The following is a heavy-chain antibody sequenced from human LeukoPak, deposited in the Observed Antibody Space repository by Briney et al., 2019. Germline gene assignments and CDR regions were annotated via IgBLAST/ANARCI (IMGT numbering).Heavy chain of an antibody. J-gene: IGHJ6*03. CDR2: MNPNSGNT. D-gene: IGHD6-19*01. CDR3: ARGRPGYSSGWYLYYYYYYMDV. CDR1: GYTFTSYD. Sequence: ASVKVSCKASGYTFTSYDINWVRQATGQGLEWMGWMNPNSGNTGYAQKFQGRVTITRNTSISTAYMELSSLRSEDTAVYYCARGRPGYSSGWYLYYYYYYMDVWGKGTTVTVSS. V-gene: IGHV1-8*03.